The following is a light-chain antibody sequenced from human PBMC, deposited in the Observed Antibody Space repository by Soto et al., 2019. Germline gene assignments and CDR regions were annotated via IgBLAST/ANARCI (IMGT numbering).Light chain of an antibody. CDR2: DVS. V-gene: IGLV2-14*01. J-gene: IGLJ3*02. CDR3: ISYTTSSSPHGV. CDR1: SSDVGSYNY. Sequence: QSALTQPASVSGSPGQSITISCTGTSSDVGSYNYVSWCQQHPGKAPKLMIYDVSYRPSGVSGRFSGSKSGNTASLTISGLQAEDEADYYCISYTTSSSPHGVFGGGTKLTVL.